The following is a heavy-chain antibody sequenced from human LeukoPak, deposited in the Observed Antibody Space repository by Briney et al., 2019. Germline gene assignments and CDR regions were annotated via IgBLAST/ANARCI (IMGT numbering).Heavy chain of an antibody. CDR1: GYTFTDYY. J-gene: IGHJ4*02. Sequence: ASVKVSCKVSGYTFTDYYMHWVQQAPGKGLEWMGLVDPEDGETIYAEKFQGRVTITADTSTDTAYMELSSLRSEDTAVYYFATAQELLWFGESSDCWGQGTLVTVSS. CDR3: ATAQELLWFGESSDC. V-gene: IGHV1-69-2*01. CDR2: VDPEDGET. D-gene: IGHD3-10*01.